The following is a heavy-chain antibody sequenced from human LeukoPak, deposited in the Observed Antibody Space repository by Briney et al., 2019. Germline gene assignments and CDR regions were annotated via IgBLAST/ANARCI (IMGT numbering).Heavy chain of an antibody. CDR2: ISGSGGST. J-gene: IGHJ4*02. CDR3: ARGVDIVATIINFDY. D-gene: IGHD5-12*01. Sequence: PGGSLRLSCAASGFTFSSYAMSWVRQAPGKGLEWVSAISGSGGSTYYADSVKGRFTIPRDNSKNTLYLQMNSLRAEDTAVYYCARGVDIVATIINFDYWGQGTLVTVSS. CDR1: GFTFSSYA. V-gene: IGHV3-23*01.